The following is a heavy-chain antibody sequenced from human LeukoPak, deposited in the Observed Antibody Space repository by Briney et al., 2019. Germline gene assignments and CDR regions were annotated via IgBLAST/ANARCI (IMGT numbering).Heavy chain of an antibody. CDR2: ISSSSSYI. CDR1: GFTFSSYS. CDR3: AREVRSGSVDDAFDI. D-gene: IGHD3-10*01. J-gene: IGHJ3*02. Sequence: GGSLRLSCAASGFTFSSYSVNWVRQAPGKGLEWVSSISSSSSYIYYADSVKGRFTISRDNAKNSLYLQMNSLRAEDTAVYYCAREVRSGSVDDAFDIWGQGTMVTVAS. V-gene: IGHV3-21*01.